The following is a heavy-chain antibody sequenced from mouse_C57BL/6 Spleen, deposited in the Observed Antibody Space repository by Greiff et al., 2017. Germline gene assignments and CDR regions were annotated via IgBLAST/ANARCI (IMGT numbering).Heavy chain of an antibody. J-gene: IGHJ2*01. D-gene: IGHD2-3*01. CDR1: GYTFTSYW. V-gene: IGHV1-59*01. CDR3: AGYDGYYGIDY. CDR2: IDPSDSYT. Sequence: QVQLQQPGAELVRPGTSVKLSCKASGYTFTSYWMHWVKQRPGQGLEWIGVIDPSDSYTNYNQKFKGKATLTVDTSSSTAYMQLSSLTSEDSAVDYCAGYDGYYGIDYWGQGTTLTVSS.